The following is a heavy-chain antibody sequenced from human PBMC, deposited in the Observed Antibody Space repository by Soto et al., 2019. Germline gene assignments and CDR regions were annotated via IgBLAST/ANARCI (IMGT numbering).Heavy chain of an antibody. D-gene: IGHD3-9*01. Sequence: SETLSLTCTVSGGSVGGGSDYWSWIRQPPGKGLEWIGYIYYSGSTNYNPSLKSRVTISVDTSKNQFSLKLSSVTAADTAVYYCARHPAMPHDILTGLLPYYFDYWGQGTLVTVSS. V-gene: IGHV4-61*01. CDR1: GGSVGGGSDY. CDR2: IYYSGST. CDR3: ARHPAMPHDILTGLLPYYFDY. J-gene: IGHJ4*02.